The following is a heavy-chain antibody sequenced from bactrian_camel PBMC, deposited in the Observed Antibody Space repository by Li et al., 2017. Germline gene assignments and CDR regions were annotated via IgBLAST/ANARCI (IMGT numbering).Heavy chain of an antibody. CDR1: GYSVSNDC. CDR3: TTNRYGACRQ. D-gene: IGHD6*01. J-gene: IGHJ4*01. Sequence: HVQLVESGGGSVQDGGSLRLSCAASGYSVSNDCMGWFRQAPGKEREGVARIYTGSGNTYYADSVKGRFTISQDNAKNTVYLQMNSLKSEDSALYYCTTNRYGACRQWGQGTQVTVS. CDR2: IYTGSGNT. V-gene: IGHV3S1*01.